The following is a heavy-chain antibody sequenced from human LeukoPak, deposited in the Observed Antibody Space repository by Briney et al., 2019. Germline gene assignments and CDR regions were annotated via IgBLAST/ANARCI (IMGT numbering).Heavy chain of an antibody. J-gene: IGHJ5*02. CDR3: ARGRFSSSWYIFDP. Sequence: SETLSLTCTVSGGSVSSGSYYWSWLRQPPGKGLEWIGYIYYSGSTSYNPSLRSRVSISVDTSKNQFSLKLTSVTAADTAVYYCARGRFSSSWYIFDPWGQGTLVTVSS. V-gene: IGHV4-61*01. CDR2: IYYSGST. CDR1: GGSVSSGSYY. D-gene: IGHD6-13*01.